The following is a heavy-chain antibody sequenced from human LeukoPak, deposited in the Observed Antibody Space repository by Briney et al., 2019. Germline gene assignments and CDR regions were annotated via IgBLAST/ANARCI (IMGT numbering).Heavy chain of an antibody. Sequence: SETLSLTCAVYGGSFSGYYWSWIRQPPGKGLEWIGEINHSGSTNYNPSLKSRVTISVDTSKNQFSLKLSSVTAADTAVYYCATEVVPAAITPGWGQETLVTVSS. D-gene: IGHD2-2*01. CDR2: INHSGST. CDR3: ATEVVPAAITPG. V-gene: IGHV4-34*01. CDR1: GGSFSGYY. J-gene: IGHJ4*02.